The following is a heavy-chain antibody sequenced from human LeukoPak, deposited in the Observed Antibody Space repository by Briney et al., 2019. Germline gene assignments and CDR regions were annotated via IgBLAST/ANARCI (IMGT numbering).Heavy chain of an antibody. CDR2: INPNSGGT. CDR3: ATTFNLGIIPRGDAFDI. J-gene: IGHJ3*02. CDR1: GYTFTGYY. Sequence: ASVKVSCKASGYTFTGYYMHWVRQAPGQGLEWMGWINPNSGGTNYAQKFQGRVTMTRDTSISTAYMELSRLRSDDTAVYYCATTFNLGIIPRGDAFDIWGQGTMVTVSS. V-gene: IGHV1-2*02. D-gene: IGHD7-27*01.